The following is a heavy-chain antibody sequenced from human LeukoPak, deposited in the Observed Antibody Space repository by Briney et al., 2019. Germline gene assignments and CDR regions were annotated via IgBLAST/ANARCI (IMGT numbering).Heavy chain of an antibody. CDR3: ARGKTDNDILTGYSA. V-gene: IGHV4-31*03. CDR1: GVSISSGGYY. D-gene: IGHD3-9*01. Sequence: SETLSLTCTVSGVSISSGGYYWNWIRQHPGKGLEWIGYIYYSGTTYYNPSLKGRVTISVDTSKNQLSLKLSSVTAADTAVYYCARGKTDNDILTGYSAWGQGTLVTVSS. J-gene: IGHJ5*02. CDR2: IYYSGTT.